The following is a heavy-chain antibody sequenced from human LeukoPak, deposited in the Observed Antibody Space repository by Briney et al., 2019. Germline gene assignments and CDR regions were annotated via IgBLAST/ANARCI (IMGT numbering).Heavy chain of an antibody. CDR1: GGSISSSSYY. CDR2: IYYSGST. Sequence: SETLSLTCTVSGGSISSSSYYWGWIRQPPGKGLEWIGSIYYSGSTYYNPSLKSRVTISVDTSKNQFSLKLSSVTAADTAVYYCARRGSYYHPFDYWGQGTLVTVSS. J-gene: IGHJ4*02. V-gene: IGHV4-39*01. D-gene: IGHD1-26*01. CDR3: ARRGSYYHPFDY.